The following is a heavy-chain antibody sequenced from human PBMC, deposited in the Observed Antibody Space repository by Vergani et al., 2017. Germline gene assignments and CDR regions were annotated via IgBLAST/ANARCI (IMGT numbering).Heavy chain of an antibody. CDR3: ARDGWDCSSTSCWWFDP. CDR2: IYYSGST. J-gene: IGHJ5*02. CDR1: GGSISSSSYY. D-gene: IGHD2-2*01. Sequence: QLQLQESGPGLVKPSETLSLTCTVSGGSISSSSYYWGWIRQPPGKGLEWIGSIYYSGSTYYNPSLKSRVTISVDTSKNQFSLKLSSVTAADTAGYYCARDGWDCSSTSCWWFDPWGQGTLVTVSS. V-gene: IGHV4-39*07.